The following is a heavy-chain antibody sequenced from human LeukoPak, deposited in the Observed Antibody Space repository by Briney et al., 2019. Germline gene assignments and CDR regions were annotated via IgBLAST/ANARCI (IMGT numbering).Heavy chain of an antibody. V-gene: IGHV4-38-2*02. CDR1: GDSINYASY. J-gene: IGHJ4*02. CDR2: IHRGGTT. CDR3: AKSLAVAGTWIDN. D-gene: IGHD6-19*01. Sequence: SETLSLTCTVSGDSINYASYWGWIRQTPGKGLEWIGSIHRGGTTYFNPSLKSRVTMSIDLSKNQFSLKLTSVAAADSAMYYCAKSLAVAGTWIDNWGQGTLVLVSS.